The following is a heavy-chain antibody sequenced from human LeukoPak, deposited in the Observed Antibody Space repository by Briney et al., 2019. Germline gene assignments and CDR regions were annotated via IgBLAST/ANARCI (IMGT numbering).Heavy chain of an antibody. CDR1: GFTFSSYS. J-gene: IGHJ4*02. CDR3: AREPLSSSYCSSTSCYEDY. V-gene: IGHV3-48*01. D-gene: IGHD2-2*01. CDR2: ISSSSSTI. Sequence: GGSLRLSCAASGFTFSSYSMNWVRQTPGKGLEWVSYISSSSSTIYYADSVKGRFTISRDNAKNSLYLQMNSLRAEDTAVYYCAREPLSSSYCSSTSCYEDYWGQGTLVTVSS.